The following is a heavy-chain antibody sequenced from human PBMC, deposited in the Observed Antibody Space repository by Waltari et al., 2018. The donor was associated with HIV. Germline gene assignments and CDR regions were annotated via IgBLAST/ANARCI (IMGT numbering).Heavy chain of an antibody. J-gene: IGHJ6*02. V-gene: IGHV4-4*07. Sequence: QPAGKGLEWIGQIYISGSTNYNPSLKSRVTMSLDASKNLFSLKMRSVTAADTAVYYCARENILLLFGESYYNYYGMDVWGQGTTVTVSS. D-gene: IGHD3-10*01. CDR3: ARENILLLFGESYYNYYGMDV. CDR2: IYISGST.